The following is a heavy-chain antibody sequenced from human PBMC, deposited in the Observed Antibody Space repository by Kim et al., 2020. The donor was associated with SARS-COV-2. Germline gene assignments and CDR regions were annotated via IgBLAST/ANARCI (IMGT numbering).Heavy chain of an antibody. CDR2: INPSGGST. V-gene: IGHV1-46*01. CDR1: GYTFTSYY. Sequence: ASVKVSCKASGYTFTSYYMHWVRQAPGQGLEWMGIINPSGGSTSYAQKFQGRVTMTRDTSTSTVYMELSSLRSEDTAVYYCARAIGPVSYYYGSGSYYRPGDYWGQGTLVTVSS. J-gene: IGHJ4*02. CDR3: ARAIGPVSYYYGSGSYYRPGDY. D-gene: IGHD3-10*01.